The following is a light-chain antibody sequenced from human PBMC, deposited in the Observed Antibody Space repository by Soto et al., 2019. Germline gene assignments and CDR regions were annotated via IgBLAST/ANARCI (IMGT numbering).Light chain of an antibody. CDR2: ATS. J-gene: IGKJ4*01. CDR3: QQLNTYPLT. Sequence: DIQLTQSPSFLSASVGDRVTITCRASQGLNSYFAWYQQKPVKAPRLLLYATSTLRSVFPSRFSGSGSGTELTLTISSLRPEDVATYYCQQLNTYPLTFGGGTKVEIK. V-gene: IGKV1-9*01. CDR1: QGLNSY.